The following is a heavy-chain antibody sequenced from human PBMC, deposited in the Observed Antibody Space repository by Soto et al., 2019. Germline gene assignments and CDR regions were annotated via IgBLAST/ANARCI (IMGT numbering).Heavy chain of an antibody. Sequence: ASVKVSCKASGYTFTSYAMHWVRQAPGQRLEWMGWINAGNGNTKYSQKFQGRVTITRDTSASTAYMELSSLRSEDTAVYYCARERSLSSTENWFDPWGQGTLVTVSS. CDR2: INAGNGNT. V-gene: IGHV1-3*01. J-gene: IGHJ5*02. CDR3: ARERSLSSTENWFDP. CDR1: GYTFTSYA. D-gene: IGHD2-2*01.